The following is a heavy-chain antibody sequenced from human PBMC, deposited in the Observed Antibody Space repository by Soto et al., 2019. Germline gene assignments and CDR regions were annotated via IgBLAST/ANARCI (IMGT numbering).Heavy chain of an antibody. CDR1: GGSIGSISSSSYY. Sequence: SETLSLTCTVSGGSIGSISSSSYYWGWIRQPPGKGLEWIGSIYYSGSTYYNPSLKSRVTISVDTSKNQFSLKLTSVTVADTAVYYCARSGPGIAVTGHFDCWGQGTLVT. CDR2: IYYSGST. CDR3: ARSGPGIAVTGHFDC. D-gene: IGHD6-19*01. J-gene: IGHJ4*02. V-gene: IGHV4-39*01.